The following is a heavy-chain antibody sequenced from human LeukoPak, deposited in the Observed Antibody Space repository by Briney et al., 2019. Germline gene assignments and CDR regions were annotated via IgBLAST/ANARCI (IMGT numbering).Heavy chain of an antibody. CDR1: GFTFSSYS. V-gene: IGHV3-48*01. CDR3: ARDLLVGATLPQKFDY. Sequence: PGGSLRLSCAASGFTFSSYSMNWVRQAPGKGLEWVSYISSSSSTRYYADSVKGRFTISRDNAKNSLYLQMNSLRAEDTAVYYCARDLLVGATLPQKFDYWGQGTLVTVSS. J-gene: IGHJ4*02. CDR2: ISSSSSTR. D-gene: IGHD1-26*01.